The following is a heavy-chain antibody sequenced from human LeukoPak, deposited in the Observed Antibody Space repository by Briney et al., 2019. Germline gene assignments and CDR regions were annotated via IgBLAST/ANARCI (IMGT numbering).Heavy chain of an antibody. CDR2: IYYSGST. CDR3: ARDLGFWSGPDY. CDR1: GGSISSGDYY. J-gene: IGHJ4*01. D-gene: IGHD3-3*01. V-gene: IGHV4-30-4*01. Sequence: SETLSLTCTVSGGSISSGDYYWSWIRQPPGKGLEWIGYIYYSGSTYYNPSLKSRVTMSVDTSKNQFSLRLSSVTAADTAVYYCARDLGFWSGPDYWGHGTLVTVSS.